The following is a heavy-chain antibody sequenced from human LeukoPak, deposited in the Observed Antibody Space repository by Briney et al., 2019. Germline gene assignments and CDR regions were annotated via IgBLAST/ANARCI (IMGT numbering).Heavy chain of an antibody. CDR3: ARGDYGRTLDY. V-gene: IGHV1-69*13. D-gene: IGHD4-17*01. Sequence: ASVKVSCKASGGTFSSYAISWVRQAPGQGLEWMGGITPIFGTANYAQKFQGRVTITADESTSTAYMELSSLRSEDTAVYYCARGDYGRTLDYWGQGTLVTVSS. CDR2: ITPIFGTA. J-gene: IGHJ4*02. CDR1: GGTFSSYA.